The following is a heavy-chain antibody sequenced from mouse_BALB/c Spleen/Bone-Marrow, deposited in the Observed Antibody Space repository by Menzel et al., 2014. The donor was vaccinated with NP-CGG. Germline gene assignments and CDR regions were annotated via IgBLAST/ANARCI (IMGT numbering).Heavy chain of an antibody. D-gene: IGHD1-1*01. J-gene: IGHJ4*01. CDR3: TIRYYAMDY. Sequence: VKLMESGAELARPGASVKMSCQASGYTFTRYTMHWEKQRPGQGLEWIGYINPSSAYTNYNQKVKDKATLTADKSSSTAYMQLSSLTSEDSAVYYCTIRYYAMDYWGQGTSVTVSS. V-gene: IGHV1-4*01. CDR2: INPSSAYT. CDR1: GYTFTRYT.